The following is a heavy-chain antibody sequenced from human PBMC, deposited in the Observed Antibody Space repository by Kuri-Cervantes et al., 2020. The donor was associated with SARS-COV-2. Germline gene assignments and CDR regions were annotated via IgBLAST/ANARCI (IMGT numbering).Heavy chain of an antibody. D-gene: IGHD2-21*02. J-gene: IGHJ4*02. Sequence: GESLKISCEVSGFLFSASAIHWVRQAPGKGLEWVANIKQDGSEKYYVDSVKGRFTISRDNAKNSLYLQMNSLRAEDTAVYYCARVKSVVTATFDYWGQGTLVTVSS. CDR3: ARVKSVVTATFDY. CDR2: IKQDGSEK. CDR1: GFLFSASA. V-gene: IGHV3-7*01.